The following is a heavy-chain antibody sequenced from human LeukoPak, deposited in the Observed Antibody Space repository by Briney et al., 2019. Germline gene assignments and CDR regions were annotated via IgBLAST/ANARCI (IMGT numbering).Heavy chain of an antibody. J-gene: IGHJ4*02. Sequence: GASVKVSCKASGYTFTSYYMHWVRQPPGQGLEWMGIINPSGGSTSYAQKFQGRVTMTRDRSTRTVYMELSSLRSEDTPVYYCARDRRDSSGLAEYFDYGGEGPLVTVPS. D-gene: IGHD3-22*01. V-gene: IGHV1-46*01. CDR1: GYTFTSYY. CDR2: INPSGGST. CDR3: ARDRRDSSGLAEYFDY.